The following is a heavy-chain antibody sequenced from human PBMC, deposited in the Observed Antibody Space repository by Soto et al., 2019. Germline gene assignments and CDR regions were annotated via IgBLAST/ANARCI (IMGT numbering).Heavy chain of an antibody. CDR3: AKVAVPGDYYYCYGMDV. V-gene: IGHV3-23*01. CDR1: GFTFSSYA. J-gene: IGHJ6*02. Sequence: EVQLLESGGGLVQPGGSLRLSCAASGFTFSSYAMSWVRQAPGKGLEWVSAISGSGGSTYYADSVKGRFTISRDNSKNTLYLQMNSLRAEDTAVYYCAKVAVPGDYYYCYGMDVWGQGTTVTVSS. D-gene: IGHD6-6*01. CDR2: ISGSGGST.